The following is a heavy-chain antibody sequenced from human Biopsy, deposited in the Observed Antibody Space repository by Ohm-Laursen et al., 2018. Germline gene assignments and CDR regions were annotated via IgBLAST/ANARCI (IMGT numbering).Heavy chain of an antibody. V-gene: IGHV4-59*08. D-gene: IGHD3-16*01. Sequence: SDTLSLTCTVSGDSISSYYWTWIRQPPGKGLEWIGDVYYSGSTNRNPSLKSRVTILVDPSKNQFSLKLNSVTAADTAVYYCGRREVLITHDSFDPWGQGTMVTVSS. CDR3: GRREVLITHDSFDP. CDR2: VYYSGST. CDR1: GDSISSYY. J-gene: IGHJ3*01.